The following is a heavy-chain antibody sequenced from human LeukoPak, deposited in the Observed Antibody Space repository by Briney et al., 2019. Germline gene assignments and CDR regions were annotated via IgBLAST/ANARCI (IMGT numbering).Heavy chain of an antibody. V-gene: IGHV3-9*01. CDR2: ISWNSGSI. D-gene: IGHD1-26*01. Sequence: GRSLRLSCAASGFTFDDYAMHWVRHAPGKGLEWVSGISWNSGSIGYADSVKGRFTISRDNAKNSLYLQMNSLRAEDTALYYCAKGSGSYYVGELDYWGQGTLVTVSS. CDR1: GFTFDDYA. J-gene: IGHJ4*02. CDR3: AKGSGSYYVGELDY.